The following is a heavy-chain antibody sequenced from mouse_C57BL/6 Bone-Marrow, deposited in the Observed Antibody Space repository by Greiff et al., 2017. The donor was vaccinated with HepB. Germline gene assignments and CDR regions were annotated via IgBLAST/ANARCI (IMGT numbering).Heavy chain of an antibody. CDR2: INPGSGGT. D-gene: IGHD2-2*01. CDR3: AREGIYYGYGYAMDY. V-gene: IGHV1-54*01. CDR1: GYAFTNYL. J-gene: IGHJ4*01. Sequence: QVQLKESGAELVRPGTSVKVSCKASGYAFTNYLIEWVKQRPGQGLEWIGVINPGSGGTNYNEKFKGKATLTADKSSSTAYMQLSSLTSEDSAVYFGAREGIYYGYGYAMDYWGQGTSVTVSS.